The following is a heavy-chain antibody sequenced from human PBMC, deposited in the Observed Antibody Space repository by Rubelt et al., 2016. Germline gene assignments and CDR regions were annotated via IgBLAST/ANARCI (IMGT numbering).Heavy chain of an antibody. Sequence: GLEWMGGIIPIFGTANYAQKFQGRVTITADKSTSTAYMELSSLRSEDTAVYYCARTPPTIFGVDPPLLYFDYWGQGTLVTVSS. CDR3: ARTPPTIFGVDPPLLYFDY. J-gene: IGHJ4*02. D-gene: IGHD3-3*01. CDR2: IIPIFGTA. V-gene: IGHV1-69*06.